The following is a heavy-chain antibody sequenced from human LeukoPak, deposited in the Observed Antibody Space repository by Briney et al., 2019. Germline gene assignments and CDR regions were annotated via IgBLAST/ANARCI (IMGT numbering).Heavy chain of an antibody. V-gene: IGHV1-2*02. Sequence: ASVKVSCEASGFTFTDHYLHWVRQVPGQGLEWMGWINGKSGATFYAQKFQDRITVTRDTSISTRYLEVNRLTTDDTAVYYCVRDFDWGPDYWGQGTLAAVSS. CDR2: INGKSGAT. CDR3: VRDFDWGPDY. CDR1: GFTFTDHY. D-gene: IGHD3-9*01. J-gene: IGHJ4*02.